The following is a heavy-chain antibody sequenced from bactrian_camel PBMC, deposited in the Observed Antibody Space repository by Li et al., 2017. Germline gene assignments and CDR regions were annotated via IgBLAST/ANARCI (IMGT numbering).Heavy chain of an antibody. CDR1: GFTFSDYQ. Sequence: HVQLVESGGSLVQPGGSLRLSCVASGFTFSDYQMSWVRQAPGKGLEWVSSIYIDADYQDGVHTSYLDSVKGRFTISTDNAKNTVYLQMNALKSEDSALYFCARSPATLDWGRGTQVTVS. V-gene: IGHV3S6*01. J-gene: IGHJ4*01. D-gene: IGHD4*01. CDR3: ARSPATLD. CDR2: IYIDADYQDGVHT.